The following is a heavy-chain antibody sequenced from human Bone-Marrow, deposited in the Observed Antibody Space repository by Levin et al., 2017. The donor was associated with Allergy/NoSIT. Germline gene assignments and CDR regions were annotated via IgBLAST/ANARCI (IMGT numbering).Heavy chain of an antibody. D-gene: IGHD3-16*01. CDR1: GFSLSPSGVG. CDR3: SHIMISFGGIMRDDAFDV. Sequence: SGPTLVKPTQTLTLTCTFSGFSLSPSGVGVGWIRQPPGEALEWLALFYWDNDRRYSPSLRSRLTISKDTSKNQVVLSMTDMDPVDTATYYCSHIMISFGGIMRDDAFDVWGQGIMVTVS. J-gene: IGHJ3*01. CDR2: FYWDNDR. V-gene: IGHV2-5*02.